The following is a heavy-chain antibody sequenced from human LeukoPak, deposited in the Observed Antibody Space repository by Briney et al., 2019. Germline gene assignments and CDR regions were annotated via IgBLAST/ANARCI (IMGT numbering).Heavy chain of an antibody. CDR1: GFTFNIYG. V-gene: IGHV3-33*01. J-gene: IGHJ3*01. CDR2: IWNDGSIK. CDR3: ARAVGPFDF. Sequence: GRSLRLSCAASGFTFNIYGIHWVRQAPGKGLEWVAVIWNDGSIKYYADSVKGRFTISRDNSKNTLYLQMNSLRVEDTAVYYCARAVGPFDFWGQGTRVIVSS.